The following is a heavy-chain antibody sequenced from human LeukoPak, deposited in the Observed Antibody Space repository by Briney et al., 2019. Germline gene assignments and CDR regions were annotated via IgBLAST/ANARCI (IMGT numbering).Heavy chain of an antibody. CDR2: IWYDGSNK. D-gene: IGHD3-10*01. CDR1: GFTFSSYG. V-gene: IGHV3-33*01. Sequence: GGSLRLSCAASGFTFSSYGMHWVRQAPGKGLEWVAVIWYDGSNKYYADSVKGRFTISRDNSKNTLYLQMNSPRAEDTAVYYCARDGEATGYFDYWGQGTLVTVSS. J-gene: IGHJ4*02. CDR3: ARDGEATGYFDY.